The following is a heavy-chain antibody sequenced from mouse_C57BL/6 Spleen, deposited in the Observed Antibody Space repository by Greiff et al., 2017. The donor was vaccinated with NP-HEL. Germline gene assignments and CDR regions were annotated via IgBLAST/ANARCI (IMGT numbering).Heavy chain of an antibody. Sequence: EVQLVESGGDLVKPGGSLKLSCAASGFTFSSYGMSWVRQTPDKRLEWVATISSGGSYTYYPDSVKGRSTISRDNAKNTLYLQMSSLKSEDAAMYDCARRACGYGGGRGYFDVWGTGTTVTVSS. J-gene: IGHJ1*03. CDR3: ARRACGYGGGRGYFDV. CDR1: GFTFSSYG. CDR2: ISSGGSYT. V-gene: IGHV5-6*01. D-gene: IGHD2-2*01.